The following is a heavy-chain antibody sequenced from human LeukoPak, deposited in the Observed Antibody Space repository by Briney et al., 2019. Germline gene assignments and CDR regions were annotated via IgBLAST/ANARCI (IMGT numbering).Heavy chain of an antibody. D-gene: IGHD3-22*01. V-gene: IGHV3-30*03. CDR3: ARRVIVVGLDY. Sequence: GGSLRLSCAASGFTFSSYGMHWVRQAPGKGLEWVAVISYGGSNKYYADSVKGRFTISRDNSKNTLYLQMNSLRAEDTAVYYCARRVIVVGLDYWGQGTLVTVSS. J-gene: IGHJ4*02. CDR2: ISYGGSNK. CDR1: GFTFSSYG.